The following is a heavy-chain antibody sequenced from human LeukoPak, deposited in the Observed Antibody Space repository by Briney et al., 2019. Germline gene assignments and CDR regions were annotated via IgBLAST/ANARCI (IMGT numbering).Heavy chain of an antibody. D-gene: IGHD6-13*01. CDR3: ARAGSIAAAVDFDY. CDR1: GYTFTSYG. J-gene: IGHJ4*02. CDR2: ISAYNGNT. V-gene: IGHV1-18*04. Sequence: ASVKVSCKASGYTFTSYGITWVRQAPGQGLEWMGWISAYNGNTNYAQKLQGRVTMTTDTSTSTAYMELRSLSSDDTAVYYCARAGSIAAAVDFDYWGQGTLVTVSS.